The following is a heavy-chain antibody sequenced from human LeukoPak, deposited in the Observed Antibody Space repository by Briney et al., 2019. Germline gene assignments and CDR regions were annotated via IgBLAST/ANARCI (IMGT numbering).Heavy chain of an antibody. CDR1: GGSISSYY. Sequence: SETLSLTCTVSGGSISSYYWSWIRQPPGKGLEWIGYIYYSGSTNYNPSLKSQVTISVDTSKNQFSLKLSSVTAADTAVYYCARDVSGGYWGQGTLVTVSS. CDR2: IYYSGST. D-gene: IGHD3-10*01. V-gene: IGHV4-59*01. CDR3: ARDVSGGY. J-gene: IGHJ4*02.